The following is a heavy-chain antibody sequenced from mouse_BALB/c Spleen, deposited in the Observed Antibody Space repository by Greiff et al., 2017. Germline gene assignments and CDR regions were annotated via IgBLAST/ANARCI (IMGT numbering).Heavy chain of an antibody. J-gene: IGHJ1*01. CDR1: GFSLTSYD. CDR2: IWTGGGT. CDR3: VRASDGYYSYCYFDV. V-gene: IGHV2-9-2*01. Sequence: QVQLKESGPGLVAPSQSLSITCTVSGFSLTSYDISWIRQPPGKGLEWLGVIWTGGGTNYNSAFMSRLSISKDNSKSQVFLKMNSLQTDDTAIYYCVRASDGYYSYCYFDVWGAGTTVTVSS. D-gene: IGHD2-3*01.